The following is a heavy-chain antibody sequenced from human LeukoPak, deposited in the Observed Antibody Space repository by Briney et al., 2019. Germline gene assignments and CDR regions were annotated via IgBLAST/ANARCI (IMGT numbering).Heavy chain of an antibody. J-gene: IGHJ5*01. CDR1: GGSISSGSYY. D-gene: IGHD3-10*01. CDR3: ARPRPGALLWFDY. V-gene: IGHV4-61*02. Sequence: PSETLSLTCSGSGGSISSGSYYWSWIRQPAGKGLEWIGRIYTSGSTNYNPSLESRVTISVDTSKNQFSLKLSSVTAADTAVYYCARPRPGALLWFDYWGQGTLVTVSS. CDR2: IYTSGST.